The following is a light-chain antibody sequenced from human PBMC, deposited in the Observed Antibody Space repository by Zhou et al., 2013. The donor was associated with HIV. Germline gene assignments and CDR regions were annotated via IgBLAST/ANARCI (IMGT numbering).Light chain of an antibody. V-gene: IGKV1-39*01. Sequence: DIQMTQSPSSLSAYEGDRVTIACRASQSISSYLNWYQQKPGKAPKLLIYAASSLQSGVPSRFSGRGSGTEFALTISSLQPEDFATYYCLQHNSYPLTFGGGTKVEIK. CDR2: AAS. CDR1: QSISSY. J-gene: IGKJ4*01. CDR3: LQHNSYPLT.